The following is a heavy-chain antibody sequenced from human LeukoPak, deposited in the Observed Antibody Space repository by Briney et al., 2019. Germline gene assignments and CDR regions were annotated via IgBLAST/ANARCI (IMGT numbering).Heavy chain of an antibody. CDR3: ARLSGTYFEEFDY. CDR1: GYSFTRYW. Sequence: GESLKISCKGSGYSFTRYWIAWVRQMPGKGLEWMGIIYPGDSDTRYNPSFQGQVTISADKSISTAYLQWSSLKASDTAMYFCARLSGTYFEEFDYWGQGTLVTVSS. D-gene: IGHD1-26*01. J-gene: IGHJ4*02. CDR2: IYPGDSDT. V-gene: IGHV5-51*01.